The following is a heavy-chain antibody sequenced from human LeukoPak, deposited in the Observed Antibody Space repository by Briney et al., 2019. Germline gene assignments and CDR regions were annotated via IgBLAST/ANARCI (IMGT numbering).Heavy chain of an antibody. D-gene: IGHD3-9*01. J-gene: IGHJ4*02. CDR1: GFTVSTNY. CDR2: IYRDDTT. V-gene: IGHV3-53*01. Sequence: GGSLRLSCAASGFTVSTNYMSWVRQAPGKGLQWVSVIYRDDTTYYADSVKGRFTISRDNSKNTLFLQMNSLRAEDTAVYYCARTYYDILTSIRDFDYWGQGTLVTVSS. CDR3: ARTYYDILTSIRDFDY.